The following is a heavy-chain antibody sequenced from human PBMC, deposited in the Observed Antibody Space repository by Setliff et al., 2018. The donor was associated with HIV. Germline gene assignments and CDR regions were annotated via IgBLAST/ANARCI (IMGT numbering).Heavy chain of an antibody. CDR3: ALPYCGRGNFGSAASLPHAGWFGP. CDR1: GGTFSSYV. D-gene: IGHD2-21*01. J-gene: IGHJ5*02. CDR2: IIPMNGVA. Sequence: SVKVSCKASGGTFSSYVISWVRQAPGQGPEWMGGIIPMNGVANYAQKFQGRVTITTDESTSTAYMELSSLRSEDTAVYYCALPYCGRGNFGSAASLPHAGWFGPWGQGSMVDVAS. V-gene: IGHV1-69*05.